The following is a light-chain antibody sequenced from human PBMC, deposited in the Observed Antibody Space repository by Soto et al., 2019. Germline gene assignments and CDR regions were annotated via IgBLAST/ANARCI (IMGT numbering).Light chain of an antibody. V-gene: IGLV2-14*03. CDR2: DVN. CDR1: SSDIGAYNY. CDR3: TSYTGSNTLEV. Sequence: QSVLTQHASVSGSPGQSITISCTGTSSDIGAYNYVSWHRQHPGKAPQLLIYDVNNRPSGVSHRFSGSKSGNTASLTISGLQSEDEAGYFCTSYTGSNTLEVFGPGTKVTVL. J-gene: IGLJ1*01.